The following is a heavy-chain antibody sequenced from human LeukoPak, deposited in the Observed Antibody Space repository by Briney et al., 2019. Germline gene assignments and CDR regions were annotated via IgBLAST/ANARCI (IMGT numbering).Heavy chain of an antibody. J-gene: IGHJ4*02. V-gene: IGHV1-18*04. CDR3: ARDQIAVAGYYFDY. CDR1: GYTFTGYY. D-gene: IGHD6-19*01. Sequence: GASVKVSCKASGYTFTGYYMHWVRQAPGQGLEWMGWISAYTGNTNYAQNLQGRVTLTTDTSTRTTYMELRSLRSDDTAVYYCARDQIAVAGYYFDYWGQGTLVTVSS. CDR2: ISAYTGNT.